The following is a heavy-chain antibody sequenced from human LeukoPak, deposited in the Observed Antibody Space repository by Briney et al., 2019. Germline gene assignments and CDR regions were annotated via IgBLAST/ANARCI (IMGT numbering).Heavy chain of an antibody. V-gene: IGHV1-69-2*01. CDR2: VDPEDGET. CDR1: GYTFTDYY. J-gene: IGHJ5*02. D-gene: IGHD3-10*01. Sequence: ASVKVSCKVSGYTFTDYYMHSVQQAPGKGLEWMGLVDPEDGETIYAEKFQGRVTITADTSTDTAYMELSSLRSEDTAVYYCATNSLSGYYGSGSTSFDPWGQGTLVTVSS. CDR3: ATNSLSGYYGSGSTSFDP.